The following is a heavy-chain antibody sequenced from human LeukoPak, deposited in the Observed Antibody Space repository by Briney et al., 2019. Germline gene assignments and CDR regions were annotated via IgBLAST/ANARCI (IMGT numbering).Heavy chain of an antibody. J-gene: IGHJ4*02. Sequence: GGSLRLSCAASGFTFSSYAMSWVRQAPGKGLEWVSAISGSGGSTYYADSAKGRFTISRDNSKNTLYLQMKSLRAEDTAVYYCAKEEWDDSSGYYPLIDYWGQGTLVTVSS. CDR1: GFTFSSYA. CDR2: ISGSGGST. CDR3: AKEEWDDSSGYYPLIDY. V-gene: IGHV3-23*01. D-gene: IGHD3-22*01.